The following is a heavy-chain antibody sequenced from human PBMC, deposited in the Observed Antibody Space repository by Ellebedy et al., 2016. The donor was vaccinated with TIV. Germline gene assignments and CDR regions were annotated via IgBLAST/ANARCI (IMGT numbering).Heavy chain of an antibody. J-gene: IGHJ5*02. D-gene: IGHD6-19*01. Sequence: ASVKVSCXASGYTFTGYYMHWVRQAPGQGLEWMGWINPNSGGTNYAQKFQGRVTMTRNTSISTAYMELSSLTSEDTAVYYCARVKVVAGNRMYNWFDPWGQGTLVTVSS. CDR2: INPNSGGT. V-gene: IGHV1-2*02. CDR1: GYTFTGYY. CDR3: ARVKVVAGNRMYNWFDP.